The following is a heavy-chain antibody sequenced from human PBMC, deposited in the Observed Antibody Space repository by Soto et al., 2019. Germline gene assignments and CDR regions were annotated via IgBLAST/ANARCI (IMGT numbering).Heavy chain of an antibody. V-gene: IGHV4-61*08. D-gene: IGHD1-7*01. Sequence: PSETLSLTCTVSGGSISSGGYYWSWIRQPPGKGLEWIGYIYYSGSTNYNPSLKSRVTISVDTSKNQFSLKLSSVTAADTAVYYCARDGPGWNYLIWGQGTLVTVSS. J-gene: IGHJ4*02. CDR2: IYYSGST. CDR1: GGSISSGGYY. CDR3: ARDGPGWNYLI.